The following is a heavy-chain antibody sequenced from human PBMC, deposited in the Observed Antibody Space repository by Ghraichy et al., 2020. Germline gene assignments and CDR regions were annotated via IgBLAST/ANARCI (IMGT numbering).Heavy chain of an antibody. CDR3: ARVDGGWGLDAFDI. CDR1: GGSFSGYY. CDR2: INHSGST. Sequence: SQTLSLTCAVYGGSFSGYYWSWIRQPPGKGLEWIGEINHSGSTNYNPSLKSRVTISVDTSKNQFSLKLSSVTAADTAVYYCARVDGGWGLDAFDIWGQGTMVTVSS. J-gene: IGHJ3*02. V-gene: IGHV4-34*01. D-gene: IGHD6-19*01.